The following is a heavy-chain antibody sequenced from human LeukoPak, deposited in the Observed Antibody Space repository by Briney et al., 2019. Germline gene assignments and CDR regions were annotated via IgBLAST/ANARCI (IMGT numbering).Heavy chain of an antibody. D-gene: IGHD3-10*01. CDR3: VIGRGWQPDY. CDR1: GGSISGYY. J-gene: IGHJ4*02. CDR2: VHYSGNT. V-gene: IGHV4-59*03. Sequence: PSETLSLTCTVSGGSISGYYHTWVRQSPGRGLEWIGLVHYSGNTNYNPSLKSRVSISTDTSRNQFSLELTSVTAADTAVYYCVIGRGWQPDYWGQGIPVTVSS.